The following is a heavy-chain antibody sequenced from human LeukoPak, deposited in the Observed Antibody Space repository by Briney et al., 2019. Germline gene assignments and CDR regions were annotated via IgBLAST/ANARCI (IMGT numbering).Heavy chain of an antibody. J-gene: IGHJ5*02. CDR2: IYYSGST. Sequence: PSETLSLTCTVSGGSISSYYWSWIRQPPGKGLEWIGYIYYSGSTNYNPSLKSRATISVDTSKNQFSLKLSSVTAADTAVYYCARESWYYDSSGYLYNWFDPWGQGTLVTVSS. CDR1: GGSISSYY. CDR3: ARESWYYDSSGYLYNWFDP. V-gene: IGHV4-59*01. D-gene: IGHD3-22*01.